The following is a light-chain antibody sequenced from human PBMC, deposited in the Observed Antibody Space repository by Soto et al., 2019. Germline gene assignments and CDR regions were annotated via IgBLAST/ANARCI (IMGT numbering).Light chain of an antibody. CDR3: QQYGSSYPWT. CDR1: QSVSSNY. V-gene: IGKV3-20*01. J-gene: IGKJ1*01. CDR2: GAS. Sequence: EIVLTQSPGTLPLSPGERATLSCRASQSVSSNYLAWYQQKPGQAPRLLIYGASSRATGIPDRFSGSGSGTDFTLTIRRLEPEDFAVHYCQQYGSSYPWTLGQGTKVDIK.